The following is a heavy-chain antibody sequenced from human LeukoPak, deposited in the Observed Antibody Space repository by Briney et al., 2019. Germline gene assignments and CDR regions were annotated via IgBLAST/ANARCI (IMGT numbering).Heavy chain of an antibody. D-gene: IGHD6-19*01. Sequence: GGSLRLSCAASGFTFSSYEMNWVRQAPGKGLEWVSGISWNSGDIVYADSVKGRFTISRDNAKNSLYLQMNSLRAEDTAFYYCTRDKGIGVAAHYYYYMDVWGKGTTVTISS. J-gene: IGHJ6*03. CDR1: GFTFSSYE. CDR3: TRDKGIGVAAHYYYYMDV. V-gene: IGHV3-9*01. CDR2: ISWNSGDI.